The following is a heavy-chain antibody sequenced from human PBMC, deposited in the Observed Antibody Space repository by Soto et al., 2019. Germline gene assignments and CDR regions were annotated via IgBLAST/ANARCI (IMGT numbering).Heavy chain of an antibody. Sequence: SETLSLTCTVSGGSMSEYFWSWIRQSPGKGLEWIGYVYYLGSTDYNPSLKSRVTISVDTSKRQFSLKLSSVTVADTAVYYCARDGYDGSGSPYPAYWGPGAQVTVSA. D-gene: IGHD3-10*01. J-gene: IGHJ4*02. V-gene: IGHV4-59*01. CDR1: GGSMSEYF. CDR2: VYYLGST. CDR3: ARDGYDGSGSPYPAY.